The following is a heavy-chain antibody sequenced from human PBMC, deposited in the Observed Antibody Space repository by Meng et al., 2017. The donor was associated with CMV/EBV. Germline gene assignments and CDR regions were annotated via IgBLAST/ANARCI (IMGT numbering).Heavy chain of an antibody. CDR2: IKSKTDGGTT. CDR3: TACPFVAYCGGDCYAQYYYYGMDV. D-gene: IGHD2-21*02. J-gene: IGHJ6*02. Sequence: VRQATGKGLEWVGRIKSKTDGGTTDYAAPVKGRFTISRDDSKNTLYLQMNSLKTEDTAVYYCTACPFVAYCGGDCYAQYYYYGMDVWGQGTTVTVSS. V-gene: IGHV3-15*01.